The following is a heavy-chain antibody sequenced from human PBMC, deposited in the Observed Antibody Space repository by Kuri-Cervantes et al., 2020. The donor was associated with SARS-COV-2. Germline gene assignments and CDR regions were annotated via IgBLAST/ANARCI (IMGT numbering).Heavy chain of an antibody. CDR2: ISYDGSNK. Sequence: GESLKISCAASGFTFSSYAMHWVRQAPGKGLEWVAVISYDGSNKYYADSVKGRFTISRDNSKNTLYLQMNSLRAEDTAVYYCARGQEYSGSFRSMGIGAFDIWGQGTMVTVSS. CDR1: GFTFSSYA. D-gene: IGHD1-26*01. V-gene: IGHV3-30-3*01. CDR3: ARGQEYSGSFRSMGIGAFDI. J-gene: IGHJ3*02.